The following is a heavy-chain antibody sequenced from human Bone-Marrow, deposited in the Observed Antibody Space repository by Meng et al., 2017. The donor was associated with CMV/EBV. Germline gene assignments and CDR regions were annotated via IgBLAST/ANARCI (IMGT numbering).Heavy chain of an antibody. CDR1: GGTFSSYA. CDR3: ARDPGGPLDY. Sequence: SVKVSCKASGGTFSSYAISWVRQAPGQGLEWMGGIIPILGIANYAQKFQGRVTITADKSTSTAYMELSSLRSDDTAVYYCARDPGGPLDYWGQGTLVTVSS. CDR2: IIPILGIA. J-gene: IGHJ4*02. D-gene: IGHD3-10*01. V-gene: IGHV1-69*10.